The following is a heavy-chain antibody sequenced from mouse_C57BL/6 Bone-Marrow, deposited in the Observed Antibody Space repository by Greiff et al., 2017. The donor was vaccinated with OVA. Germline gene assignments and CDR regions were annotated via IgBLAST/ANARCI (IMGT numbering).Heavy chain of an antibody. V-gene: IGHV7-3*01. Sequence: DVKLVESGGGLVQPGGSLSLSCAASGFTFTDYYMSWVRQPPGKALEWLGFIRNKANGYTTEYSASVKGRFTISRDNSQSILYLQMNALRAEDSATYYCARSSSYYYGSSYFDYWGQGTTLTVSS. CDR1: GFTFTDYY. CDR3: ARSSSYYYGSSYFDY. J-gene: IGHJ2*01. CDR2: IRNKANGYTT. D-gene: IGHD1-1*01.